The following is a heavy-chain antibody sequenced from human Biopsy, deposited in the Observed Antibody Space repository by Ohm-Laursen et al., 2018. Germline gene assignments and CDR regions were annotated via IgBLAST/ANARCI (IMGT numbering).Heavy chain of an antibody. CDR3: ARHDGNGPFALDS. D-gene: IGHD5-24*01. CDR1: GGSISSGGYY. V-gene: IGHV4-39*01. CDR2: MYYSGST. Sequence: SETLSLTCTVSGGSISSGGYYWGWIRQHPGKGLEWIGHMYYSGSTYYSPSLKSRVTISVDTSKNQLSLKVTSVTAADTAAYYCARHDGNGPFALDSWGQGTLVTVSS. J-gene: IGHJ4*02.